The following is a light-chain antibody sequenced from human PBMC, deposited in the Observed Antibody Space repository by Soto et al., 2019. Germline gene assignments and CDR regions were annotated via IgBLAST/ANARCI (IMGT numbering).Light chain of an antibody. Sequence: QSALTQPRSVSGSPGQSVTISCTGTSSDVGIYNYVSWYQHHPGKAPKLIIYDVIKRPSGVPDRFSGSKSGITASLTISGLQADDEADYYCCSYAANSTLVFGGGTKLTVL. CDR3: CSYAANSTLV. J-gene: IGLJ3*02. V-gene: IGLV2-11*01. CDR1: SSDVGIYNY. CDR2: DVI.